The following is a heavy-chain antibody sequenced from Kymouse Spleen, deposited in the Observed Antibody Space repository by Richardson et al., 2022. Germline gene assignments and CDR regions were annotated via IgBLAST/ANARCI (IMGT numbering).Heavy chain of an antibody. CDR2: ISYDGSNK. Sequence: QVQLVESGGGVVQPGRSLRLSCAASGFTFSSYGMHWVRQAPGKGLEWVAVISYDGSNKYYADSVKGRFTISRDNSKNTLYLQMNSLRAEDTAVYYCAKDRAYYYGSGSYYTPLGYWGQGTLVTVSS. CDR1: GFTFSSYG. J-gene: IGHJ4*02. CDR3: AKDRAYYYGSGSYYTPLGY. D-gene: IGHD3-10*01. V-gene: IGHV3-30*18.